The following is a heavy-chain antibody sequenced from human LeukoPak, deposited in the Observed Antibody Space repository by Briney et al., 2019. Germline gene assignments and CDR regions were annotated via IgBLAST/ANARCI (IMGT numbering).Heavy chain of an antibody. J-gene: IGHJ4*02. Sequence: ASVKVSCKASGGTVSSYAISWVRQAPGQGLEWMGGIIPIFGTANYAQRFQGRVTITADESTSTAYMELSSLGSEDTAVYYCARDRIAAAAGTTIDYWGQGTLVIVSS. CDR2: IIPIFGTA. CDR3: ARDRIAAAAGTTIDY. V-gene: IGHV1-69*13. D-gene: IGHD6-13*01. CDR1: GGTVSSYA.